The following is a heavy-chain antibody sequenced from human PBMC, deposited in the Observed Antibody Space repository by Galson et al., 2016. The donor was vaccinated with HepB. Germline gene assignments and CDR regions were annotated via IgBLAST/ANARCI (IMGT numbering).Heavy chain of an antibody. CDR1: GGSISSNW. Sequence: SETLSLTCAVSGGSISSNWWSWVRQPPGKGLEWIGEIYPSGTTNYNPSLKSRVTMSVDNSKNQFSLKLSFVTAADTAVYYCAKTLTPTNQYFFNSWGQGTLVTVSS. CDR3: AKTLTPTNQYFFNS. V-gene: IGHV4-4*02. CDR2: IYPSGTT. J-gene: IGHJ4*02. D-gene: IGHD2-15*01.